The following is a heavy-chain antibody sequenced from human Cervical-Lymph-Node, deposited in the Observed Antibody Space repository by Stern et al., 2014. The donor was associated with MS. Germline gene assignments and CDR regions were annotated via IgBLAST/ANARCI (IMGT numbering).Heavy chain of an antibody. V-gene: IGHV5-51*01. CDR3: ARRGMDV. Sequence: EVQLLESGAEVKKPGESLKISCKGFGYSFNIYWIAWVRQRPGKGLEWMGVIYPDDSDTGYSPSFQGQVTFSVDKSISTAYLQWSSLKPSDTATYFCARRGMDVWGQGTSVTVSS. J-gene: IGHJ6*02. CDR2: IYPDDSDT. CDR1: GYSFNIYW.